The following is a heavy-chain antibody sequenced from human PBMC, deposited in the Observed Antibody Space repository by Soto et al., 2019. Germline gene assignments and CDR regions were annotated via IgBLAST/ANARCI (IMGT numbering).Heavy chain of an antibody. D-gene: IGHD1-1*01. Sequence: EVQLLESGGGLVQPGGSLRLSCAASGFTFSSYAMTWVRQAPGKGLEWVSAISGSGGSIYYADSVKGRFTISRDNSKNTLYLQMNSLRDEDTAVYYCAKDTGLGGTGSLCFDYWGQGTLVTVSS. CDR1: GFTFSSYA. CDR3: AKDTGLGGTGSLCFDY. V-gene: IGHV3-23*01. CDR2: ISGSGGSI. J-gene: IGHJ4*02.